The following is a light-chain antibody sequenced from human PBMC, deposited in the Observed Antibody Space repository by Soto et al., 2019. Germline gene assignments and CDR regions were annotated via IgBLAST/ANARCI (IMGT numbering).Light chain of an antibody. CDR2: GNS. J-gene: IGLJ2*01. CDR3: QSYDSSLSGSEV. CDR1: SSNIGAGYD. Sequence: QSVLTQPPSVSGAPGQRVTISCTGSSSNIGAGYDVHWYQQLPGTAPKLLIYGNSNRPSGVPDRFSGSKSGTSASLAITGLQAEDEAYDYCQSYDSSLSGSEVFGGGTKVTVL. V-gene: IGLV1-40*01.